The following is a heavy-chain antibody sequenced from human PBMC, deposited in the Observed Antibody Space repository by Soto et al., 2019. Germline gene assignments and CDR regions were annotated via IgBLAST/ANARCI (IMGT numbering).Heavy chain of an antibody. V-gene: IGHV3-30*18. D-gene: IGHD5-18*01. Sequence: QVQLVESGGGVVQPGRSLRLSCAASGFAFSSYGMHWVRQAPSKRLKWVAVISYDGSNKYYADSVKGRFTISRDNSKNTLYLQMNSLRAEDTAVYYCAKDRQREKGYSYEFGVDYWGQGTLVTVSS. CDR1: GFAFSSYG. CDR2: ISYDGSNK. CDR3: AKDRQREKGYSYEFGVDY. J-gene: IGHJ4*02.